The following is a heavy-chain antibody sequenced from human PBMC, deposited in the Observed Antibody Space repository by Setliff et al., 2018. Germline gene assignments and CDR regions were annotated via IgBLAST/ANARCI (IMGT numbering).Heavy chain of an antibody. CDR1: GGSFSTYY. D-gene: IGHD2-15*01. CDR3: ARHRGVVAASDYMDV. J-gene: IGHJ6*03. CDR2: INHSGST. V-gene: IGHV4-34*01. Sequence: SETLSLTCAVYGGSFSTYYWNWIRQPPGKGLEWIGEINHSGSTNYNPSLKSRVTISVDTSKNQFSLNLSSLTAADTAVYYCARHRGVVAASDYMDVWGKGTTVTVSS.